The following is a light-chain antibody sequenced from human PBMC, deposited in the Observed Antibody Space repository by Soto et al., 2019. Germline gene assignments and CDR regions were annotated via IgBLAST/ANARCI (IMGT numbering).Light chain of an antibody. J-gene: IGLJ2*01. CDR2: EVS. CDR3: SSYAGINSVI. Sequence: QSALTQPPSASGSPGQSVTISCTGTSSDVGAYDYVSWYQQQSGKAPKLLIYEVSERPSGVPDRFSGSKSGNTASLTVSGLQAEDEADYYCSSYAGINSVIFSAGTKLTVL. V-gene: IGLV2-8*01. CDR1: SSDVGAYDY.